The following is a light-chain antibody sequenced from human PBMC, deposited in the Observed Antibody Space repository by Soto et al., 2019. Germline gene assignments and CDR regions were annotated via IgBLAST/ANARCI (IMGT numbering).Light chain of an antibody. Sequence: EIVMTQSPATLSVSPGERATLSCRASQSVSSNLAWYQQKPGQAPRLLIYGASTRATGIPARFSGSGSGTEFTLTISSLQSEDFALYYCQQYNNWPRAYTFGQGTKLEIK. CDR3: QQYNNWPRAYT. V-gene: IGKV3-15*01. CDR2: GAS. J-gene: IGKJ2*01. CDR1: QSVSSN.